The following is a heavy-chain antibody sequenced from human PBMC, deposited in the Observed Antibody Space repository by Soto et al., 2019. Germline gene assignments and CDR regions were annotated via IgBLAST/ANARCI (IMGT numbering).Heavy chain of an antibody. D-gene: IGHD6-13*01. CDR3: AKDSGYSSSQGYGMDV. V-gene: IGHV3-30*18. J-gene: IGHJ6*02. CDR2: ISYDGSNK. CDR1: GFTFSSYG. Sequence: QVQLVESGGGVVQPGRSLRLSCAASGFTFSSYGMHWVRQAPGKGLEWVAVISYDGSNKYYADSVKGRFTISRDNSKNTLYLQMNSLRAEDTAVYYCAKDSGYSSSQGYGMDVWGQGTTVTVSS.